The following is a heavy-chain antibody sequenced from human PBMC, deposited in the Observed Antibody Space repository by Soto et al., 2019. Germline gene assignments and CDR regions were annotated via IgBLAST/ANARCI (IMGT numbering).Heavy chain of an antibody. D-gene: IGHD2-8*01. CDR2: ISSSSAST. V-gene: IGHV3-23*01. Sequence: GGSLRLSCVASGFTFSNYAMSWVRQAPGKELEWVSTISSSSASTDYADSVKGRFTISRDNSQNTLNLQMNSLRAEDTAIYYCAKNQHAMAHDYWGPGTLVTVSS. CDR1: GFTFSNYA. CDR3: AKNQHAMAHDY. J-gene: IGHJ4*02.